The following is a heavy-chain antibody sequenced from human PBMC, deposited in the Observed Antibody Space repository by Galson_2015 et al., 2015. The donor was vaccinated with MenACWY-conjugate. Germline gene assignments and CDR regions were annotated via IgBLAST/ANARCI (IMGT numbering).Heavy chain of an antibody. Sequence: SLRLSCAASGFIFNTYWMHWVRQAPGKGLVWVSRINPEGSGTTYADSVKGRFTISRDNAKNTLYLQMNSLRPEDTAVFYCAKTPGAPLIIDPWGQGTLVNVCS. D-gene: IGHD1-26*01. CDR2: INPEGSGT. CDR3: AKTPGAPLIIDP. CDR1: GFIFNTYW. J-gene: IGHJ5*02. V-gene: IGHV3-74*01.